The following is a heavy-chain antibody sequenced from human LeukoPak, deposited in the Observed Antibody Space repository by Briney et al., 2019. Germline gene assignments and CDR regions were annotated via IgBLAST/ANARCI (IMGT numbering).Heavy chain of an antibody. Sequence: GGSLRLSCAASGFTFSSYAMSWVRQAPGKGLEWVSAISGSGGSTYYADSVKGRFTISRDNSKNTLYLQMNSLRAEDTAVYYCAKVLRYFDPPQYYFDYWGQGTLVTVSS. D-gene: IGHD3-9*01. CDR1: GFTFSSYA. V-gene: IGHV3-23*01. CDR2: ISGSGGST. J-gene: IGHJ4*02. CDR3: AKVLRYFDPPQYYFDY.